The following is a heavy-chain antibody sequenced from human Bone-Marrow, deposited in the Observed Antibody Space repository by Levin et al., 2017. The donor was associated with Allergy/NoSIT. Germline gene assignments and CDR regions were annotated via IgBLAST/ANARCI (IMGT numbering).Heavy chain of an antibody. CDR3: ARDSSYYETTGFSY. CDR1: GFTFSSYW. Sequence: PGGSLRLSCAASGFTFSSYWMTWVRQAPGKGLEWVANIKQDGSERDYVDSVKGRFTISRDNAKNSLYLQMNSLSAEDTAMYYCARDSSYYETTGFSYWGQGTLVTVSS. J-gene: IGHJ4*02. CDR2: IKQDGSER. D-gene: IGHD3-22*01. V-gene: IGHV3-7*01.